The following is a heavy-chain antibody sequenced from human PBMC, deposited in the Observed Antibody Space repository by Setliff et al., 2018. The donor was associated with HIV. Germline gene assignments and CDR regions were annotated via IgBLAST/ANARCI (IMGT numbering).Heavy chain of an antibody. D-gene: IGHD6-19*01. Sequence: LRLSCAASGFIFSNYRMNWVRQAPGKGLEWVSSISSSSTYTFYADSVKGRFTISRDNAKNSLYLQMNSLRAEDAAVYYCARLMYSSGPGSFDYWGQGTLVTVS. CDR3: ARLMYSSGPGSFDY. V-gene: IGHV3-21*01. CDR1: GFIFSNYR. J-gene: IGHJ4*02. CDR2: ISSSSTYT.